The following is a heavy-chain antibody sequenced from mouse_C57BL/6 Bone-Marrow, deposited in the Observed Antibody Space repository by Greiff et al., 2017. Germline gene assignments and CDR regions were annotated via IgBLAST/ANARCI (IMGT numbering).Heavy chain of an antibody. CDR1: GYTFTDYY. V-gene: IGHV1-26*01. CDR3: ARPYGSTSFDY. Sequence: EVQLQQSGPELVKPGASVKISCKASGYTFTDYYMNWVKQSHGKSLEWIGDINPNNGGTSYNQKFKGKATLTVDTSSSTAYMELRSLTSEDSAVXCCARPYGSTSFDYWGQGISLTVSS. J-gene: IGHJ2*03. CDR2: INPNNGGT. D-gene: IGHD1-1*01.